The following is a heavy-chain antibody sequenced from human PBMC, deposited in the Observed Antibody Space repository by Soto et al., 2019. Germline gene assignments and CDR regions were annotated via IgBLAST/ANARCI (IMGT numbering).Heavy chain of an antibody. Sequence: QVQLVQSGAEVKKPGSSVKVSCKASGGTFSSYTFSWVRQAPGQGLEWMGWIIPILDVANYAQNFQGRVTITADKSTSTAYMELSSLRSEDTAVYYCARTYYGSGTYLLYYYGMDVWVQGTTVTVSS. CDR1: GGTFSSYT. V-gene: IGHV1-69*02. D-gene: IGHD3-10*01. J-gene: IGHJ6*02. CDR2: IIPILDVA. CDR3: ARTYYGSGTYLLYYYGMDV.